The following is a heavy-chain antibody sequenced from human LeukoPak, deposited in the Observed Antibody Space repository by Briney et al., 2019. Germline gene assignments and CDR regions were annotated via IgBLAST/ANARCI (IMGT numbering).Heavy chain of an antibody. CDR1: GFTFSRYA. D-gene: IGHD3-10*01. V-gene: IGHV3-23*01. J-gene: IGHJ3*02. CDR2: ISGSGGST. CDR3: AKDGPTYYYGSGSYLSRAFDI. Sequence: GGSLRLSCATSGFTFSRYAMSWVRQAPGKGLEWVSAISGSGGSTYYADSVKGRFTISRDNSKNTLYLQMNSLRAEDTAVYYCAKDGPTYYYGSGSYLSRAFDIWGQGTMVTVSS.